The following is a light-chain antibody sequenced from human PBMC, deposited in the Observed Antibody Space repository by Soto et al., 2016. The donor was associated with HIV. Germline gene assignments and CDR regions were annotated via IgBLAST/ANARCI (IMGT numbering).Light chain of an antibody. CDR2: GKN. CDR3: NSRDSSGNHVV. Sequence: SYELTQPPSVSVSPGQTARITCSGDALPKQYAYWYQQKPGQAPVIVFYGKNRPSGIPDRFSGSSSGNTASLTITGAQAEDEADYYCNSRDSSGNHVVFGGRDQADRP. CDR1: ALPKQY. J-gene: IGLJ2*01. V-gene: IGLV3-25*02.